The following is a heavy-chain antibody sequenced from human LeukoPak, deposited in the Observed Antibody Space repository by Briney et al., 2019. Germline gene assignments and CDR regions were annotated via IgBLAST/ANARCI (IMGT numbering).Heavy chain of an antibody. Sequence: GASVKVSCKASGHTFTSYGISWVRQAPGQGLEWMGWISAYNGNTNYAQKLQGRVTMTTDTSTSTAYMELRSLRSDDTAVYYCARMGPRYFDWLFAYYFDYWGQGTLVTVSS. D-gene: IGHD3-9*01. CDR1: GHTFTSYG. J-gene: IGHJ4*02. CDR3: ARMGPRYFDWLFAYYFDY. CDR2: ISAYNGNT. V-gene: IGHV1-18*04.